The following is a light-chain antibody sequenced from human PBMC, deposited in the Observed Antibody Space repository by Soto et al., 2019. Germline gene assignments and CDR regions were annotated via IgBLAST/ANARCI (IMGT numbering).Light chain of an antibody. CDR2: EVT. Sequence: QSVLTQPASVSGSPGQSITISCTGTSSDVGGYNYVSWYQLHPGKAPKLMIYEVTNRPSGVSDRFSGSKSGNTASLTISGLQAEDEADYYCCSYTSSNTWVFGGGTKVTVL. V-gene: IGLV2-14*01. J-gene: IGLJ3*02. CDR1: SSDVGGYNY. CDR3: CSYTSSNTWV.